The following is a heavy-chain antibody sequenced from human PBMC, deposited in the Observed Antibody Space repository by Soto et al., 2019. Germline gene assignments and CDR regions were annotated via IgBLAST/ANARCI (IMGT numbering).Heavy chain of an antibody. Sequence: GGSLRLSCAASGFTFSSYAMSWVRQALGKGLEWVSAISGSGGSTYYADSVKGRFTISRDNSKNTLYLQMNSLRAEDTAVYYCAKSNRLFYYYDSSGYEGDAFDIWGQGTMVTVSS. J-gene: IGHJ3*02. CDR1: GFTFSSYA. CDR2: ISGSGGST. V-gene: IGHV3-23*01. D-gene: IGHD3-22*01. CDR3: AKSNRLFYYYDSSGYEGDAFDI.